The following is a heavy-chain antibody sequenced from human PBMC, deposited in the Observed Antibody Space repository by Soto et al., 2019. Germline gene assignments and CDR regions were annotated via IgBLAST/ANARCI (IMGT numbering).Heavy chain of an antibody. V-gene: IGHV1-18*01. Sequence: QVQLVQSGAEVKKPGASVKVSCKASGYTFTSYGISWVRQAPGQGLEWMGWISAYNGNTNYAQKLQGRFTMTTDTSTSTAHMELRSLRSDDTAVYYCARDVGVLLVPAAMGDYWGQGTLVTVSS. CDR1: GYTFTSYG. J-gene: IGHJ4*02. D-gene: IGHD2-2*01. CDR2: ISAYNGNT. CDR3: ARDVGVLLVPAAMGDY.